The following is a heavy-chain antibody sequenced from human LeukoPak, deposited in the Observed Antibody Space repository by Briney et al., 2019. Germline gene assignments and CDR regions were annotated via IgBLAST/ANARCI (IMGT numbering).Heavy chain of an antibody. V-gene: IGHV3-21*01. Sequence: PGGSLRLSCAASGFTFSSYTMNWVRQTPGKGLEWVSSISSTSSYIYYADSVKGRFTISRDNAKNSLYLQMNSLRAEDTAVYYCARDRGGDGVLDWWGQGTLVTVSS. D-gene: IGHD4-17*01. J-gene: IGHJ4*02. CDR2: ISSTSSYI. CDR1: GFTFSSYT. CDR3: ARDRGGDGVLDW.